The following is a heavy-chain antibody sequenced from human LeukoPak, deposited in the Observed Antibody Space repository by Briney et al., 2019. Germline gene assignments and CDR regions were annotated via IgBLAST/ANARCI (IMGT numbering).Heavy chain of an antibody. D-gene: IGHD2-2*02. CDR3: ARDLLVVPAAIGWFDP. Sequence: GGSLRLSCAASGFTFSDYYMSWIRQAPGKGLEWVSYISSSSSYTNYADPVKGRFTISRDNAKNSLYLQMNSLRAEDTAVYYCARDLLVVPAAIGWFDPWGQGTLVTVSS. CDR1: GFTFSDYY. J-gene: IGHJ5*02. V-gene: IGHV3-11*06. CDR2: ISSSSSYT.